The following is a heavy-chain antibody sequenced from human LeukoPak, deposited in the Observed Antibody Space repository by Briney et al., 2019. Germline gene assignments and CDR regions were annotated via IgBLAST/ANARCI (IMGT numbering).Heavy chain of an antibody. Sequence: PSETLSLTCAVYGGSFSGYYWSWVRQPPGKGLELIGEINHSGSTNYNPSLKSRVTISVDTSKNQFSLKLSSVTAADTAVYYCARELSSSSNFDYWGQGTLVTVSS. V-gene: IGHV4-34*01. CDR2: INHSGST. D-gene: IGHD6-6*01. CDR3: ARELSSSSNFDY. CDR1: GGSFSGYY. J-gene: IGHJ4*02.